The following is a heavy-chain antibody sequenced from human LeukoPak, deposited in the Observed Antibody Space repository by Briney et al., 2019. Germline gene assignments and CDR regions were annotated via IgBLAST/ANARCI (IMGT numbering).Heavy chain of an antibody. Sequence: PGGSLRLSCAASGFTFDDYAMHWVRQAPGKGLEWVSGISWNSGSIGYADSVKGRFTISRDNAKTSLYLQMNSLRAEDTALYYCAKDGGGSPHYYYYYGMDVWGQGTTVTVSS. V-gene: IGHV3-9*01. CDR1: GFTFDDYA. D-gene: IGHD1-26*01. CDR3: AKDGGGSPHYYYYYGMDV. CDR2: ISWNSGSI. J-gene: IGHJ6*02.